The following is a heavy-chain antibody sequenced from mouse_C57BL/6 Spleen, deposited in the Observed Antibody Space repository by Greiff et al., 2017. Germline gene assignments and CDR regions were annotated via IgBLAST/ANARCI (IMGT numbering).Heavy chain of an antibody. CDR3: ARGSGYPYFDY. D-gene: IGHD3-2*02. J-gene: IGHJ2*01. Sequence: VQLQQSGPVLVKPGASVKMSCKASGYTFTDYYMNWVKQSHGKSLEWIGVINPYNGGTSYNQKFKGKATLTVDKSSSTAYIELNSLTSEDSAVYYCARGSGYPYFDYWGQGTTLTVSS. CDR1: GYTFTDYY. CDR2: INPYNGGT. V-gene: IGHV1-19*01.